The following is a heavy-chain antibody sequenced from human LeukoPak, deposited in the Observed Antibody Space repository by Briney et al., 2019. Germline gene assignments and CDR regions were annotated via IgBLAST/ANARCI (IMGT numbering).Heavy chain of an antibody. V-gene: IGHV3-48*03. Sequence: GGSLRLSCAASGFTFSSYEMNWVRQAPGKGLEWVSYISSSGSTIYYADSVKGRFTISRDNAKNSLYLQMNSLRAEDTAVYYCARVSLNSYGFDYWGQGTLVTVSS. CDR3: ARVSLNSYGFDY. CDR2: ISSSGSTI. D-gene: IGHD5-18*01. J-gene: IGHJ4*02. CDR1: GFTFSSYE.